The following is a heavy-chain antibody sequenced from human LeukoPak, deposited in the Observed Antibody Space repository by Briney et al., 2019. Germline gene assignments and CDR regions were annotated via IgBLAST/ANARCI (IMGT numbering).Heavy chain of an antibody. CDR2: IWYDGSNK. Sequence: GGSLRLSCAASGFTFSSYGMHWVRQAPGKGLEWVAVIWYDGSNKYYADSVKGRFTISRDNSKNTLYLQMNSLRAEDTAVYYCARDFWANDYGASGSLYWGQRPRFTVSS. J-gene: IGHJ4*02. V-gene: IGHV3-33*01. CDR3: ARDFWANDYGASGSLY. D-gene: IGHD4-17*01. CDR1: GFTFSSYG.